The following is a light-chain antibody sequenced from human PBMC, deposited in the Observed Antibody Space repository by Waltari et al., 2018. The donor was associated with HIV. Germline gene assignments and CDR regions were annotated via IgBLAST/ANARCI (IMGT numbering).Light chain of an antibody. V-gene: IGLV2-14*01. CDR3: ASYISSSSPE. Sequence: QSALTQPASVSGSPGQSITISCPATSSDLRIYNSVSWYLHHPGKAPKVIIYEVSNRPSGVSSRFSGSISANTASLTISGLQAEDEAVYFCASYISSSSPEFGGGTKVTVL. CDR2: EVS. CDR1: SSDLRIYNS. J-gene: IGLJ3*02.